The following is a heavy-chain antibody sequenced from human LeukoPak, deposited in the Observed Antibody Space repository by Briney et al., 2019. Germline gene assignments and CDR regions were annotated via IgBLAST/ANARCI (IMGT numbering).Heavy chain of an antibody. CDR1: GFTFSSYS. D-gene: IGHD6-13*01. J-gene: IGHJ3*02. Sequence: KSGGSLRLSCAASGFTFSSYSMNWVRQAPGKGLEWVSSISSSSSYIYYADSVKGRFTISRDNAKNSLYLQMNSLRAEDTAVYYCARATYSTDAFDIWGQGTMVTVSS. CDR3: ARATYSTDAFDI. V-gene: IGHV3-21*01. CDR2: ISSSSSYI.